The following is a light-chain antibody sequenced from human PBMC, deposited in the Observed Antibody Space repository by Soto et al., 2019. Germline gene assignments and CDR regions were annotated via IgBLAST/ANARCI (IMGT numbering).Light chain of an antibody. CDR3: AAWDGSLNGWV. CDR2: SNV. CDR1: SSNIGSNT. J-gene: IGLJ3*02. Sequence: QSVLTQAPSVSGTPGQRVTISCSGSSSNIGSNTVSWYQQVPGTAPKVLIYSNVQRPSGVPDRFPGSKSGTSASLAIGGLQSEDEADYYCAAWDGSLNGWVFGGGTQLTVL. V-gene: IGLV1-44*01.